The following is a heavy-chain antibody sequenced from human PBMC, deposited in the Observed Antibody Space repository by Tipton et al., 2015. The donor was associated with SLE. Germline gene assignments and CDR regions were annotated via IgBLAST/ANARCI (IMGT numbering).Heavy chain of an antibody. CDR2: FSNPGGS. CDR3: VRGCPGYGEDWFDT. CDR1: GGSVSSRAYT. D-gene: IGHD5-18*01. V-gene: IGHV4-61*08. Sequence: TLSLTCTLFGGSVSSRAYTWSWNRQPKGKGLEWIGSFSNPGGSKYNPSLNSRATISVDTSKNQVSLRLNSVTAADTAVYFCVRGCPGYGEDWFDTWGQGTRVSVSS. J-gene: IGHJ5*02.